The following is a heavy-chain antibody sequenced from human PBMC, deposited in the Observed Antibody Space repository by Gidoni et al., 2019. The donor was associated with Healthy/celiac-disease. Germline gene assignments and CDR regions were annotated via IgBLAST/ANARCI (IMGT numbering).Heavy chain of an antibody. J-gene: IGHJ3*02. V-gene: IGHV2-26*01. CDR2: IFSNDEK. Sequence: QVTLTESGPVLVKPTETLTLTCTVSGFSLSNASMGVSWIRQPPGKALEWLAHIFSNDEKSYSTSLKSRLTISKDTSKSQVVLTMTNMDPVDTATYYCARIPDYGGNPHQDAFDIWGQGTMVTVSS. D-gene: IGHD4-17*01. CDR1: GFSLSNASMG. CDR3: ARIPDYGGNPHQDAFDI.